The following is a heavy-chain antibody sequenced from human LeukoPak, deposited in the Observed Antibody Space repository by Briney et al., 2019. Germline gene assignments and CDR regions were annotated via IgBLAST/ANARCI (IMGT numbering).Heavy chain of an antibody. Sequence: PGGSLRLSCAVSRFTFRSHDMNWLRQAPGKGLEWISYISTSGSIIYYADSVKGRFTISRDNARNSLFLQMGSLKVEDTAVYYCARASYNSDWYFDQWGQGTLVTVSS. CDR2: ISTSGSII. CDR1: RFTFRSHD. D-gene: IGHD6-19*01. J-gene: IGHJ4*02. CDR3: ARASYNSDWYFDQ. V-gene: IGHV3-48*03.